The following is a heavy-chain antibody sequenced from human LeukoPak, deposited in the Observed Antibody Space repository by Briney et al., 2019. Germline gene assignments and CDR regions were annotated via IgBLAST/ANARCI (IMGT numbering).Heavy chain of an antibody. CDR2: AYYTGDT. V-gene: IGHV4-39*07. CDR1: GFTFSSSGM. Sequence: PGGSLRLSCAASGFTFSSSGMSWVRQPPGKGLEWIGTAYYTGDTYYSPSLKSRLSVSVDTSKNQLSLKLISVTAADSAVYYCARAWQWRLVCDAFGVWGQGTMVSVSS. D-gene: IGHD6-19*01. CDR3: ARAWQWRLVCDAFGV. J-gene: IGHJ3*01.